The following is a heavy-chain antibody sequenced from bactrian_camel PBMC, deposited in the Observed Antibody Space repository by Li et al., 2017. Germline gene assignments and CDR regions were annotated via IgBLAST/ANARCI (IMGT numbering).Heavy chain of an antibody. V-gene: IGHV3S17*01. CDR2: ITENGLRT. CDR1: GFTFSDYN. J-gene: IGHJ4*01. Sequence: QLVESGGGMARPGGSLRLSCATSGFTFSDYNMRWVRQSPGNGFEWLASITENGLRTYYEASMKGRFTISRDNAKNTVYLLMNSLKPEDTAVYYCVKPNPDARGGFDHWGQGTQVTVS. D-gene: IGHD1*01. CDR3: VKPNPDARGGFDH.